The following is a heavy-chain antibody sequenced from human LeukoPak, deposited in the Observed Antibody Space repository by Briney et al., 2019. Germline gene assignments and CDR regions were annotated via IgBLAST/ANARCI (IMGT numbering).Heavy chain of an antibody. V-gene: IGHV3-21*04. Sequence: GGSLRLSCAASGFTFSSYSMNWVRQAPGKGLEWVSFISSSSSYIYYADSVKGRFTISRDNSKNTLYLQMNSLRAEDTAVYYCARVPMYYYDSSVYVDYWGQGTLVTVSS. CDR2: ISSSSSYI. J-gene: IGHJ4*02. CDR1: GFTFSSYS. D-gene: IGHD3-22*01. CDR3: ARVPMYYYDSSVYVDY.